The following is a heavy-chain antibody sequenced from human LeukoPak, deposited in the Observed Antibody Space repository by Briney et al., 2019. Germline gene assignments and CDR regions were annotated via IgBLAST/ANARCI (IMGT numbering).Heavy chain of an antibody. V-gene: IGHV3-30-3*01. CDR2: ISYDGSNK. Sequence: GGSLRLSCAASGFTFSSYAMHWVRQAPGKGLEWVAVISYDGSNKYYADSVKGRFTISRDNSKNTLYLQMNSLRAEDTAVYYCARKMGSYWGQGTLVTVSS. J-gene: IGHJ4*02. CDR3: ARKMGSY. D-gene: IGHD3-10*01. CDR1: GFTFSSYA.